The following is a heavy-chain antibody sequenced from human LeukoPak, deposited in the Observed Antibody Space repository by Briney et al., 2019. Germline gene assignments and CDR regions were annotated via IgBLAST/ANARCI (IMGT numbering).Heavy chain of an antibody. CDR2: ISGSGGST. J-gene: IGHJ3*02. CDR3: ARLYGDYGNAFDI. Sequence: GGSLRLSCAASGFTFSSYAMSWVRQAPGKGLEWVSAISGSGGSTYYADSVKGRFTISRDNSKNTLYLQMNSLRGDDTAVYYCARLYGDYGNAFDIWGQGTMVTVSS. D-gene: IGHD4-17*01. V-gene: IGHV3-23*01. CDR1: GFTFSSYA.